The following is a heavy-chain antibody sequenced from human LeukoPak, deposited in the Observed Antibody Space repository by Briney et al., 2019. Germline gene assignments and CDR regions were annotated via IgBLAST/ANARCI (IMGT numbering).Heavy chain of an antibody. V-gene: IGHV3-23*01. CDR3: AKALRITIFGVVIIVDAFDI. J-gene: IGHJ3*02. Sequence: GGSLRLSCAASGFTFSSYAMSWVRQAPGKGLEWVSAISGSGGSTYYADSVKGRFTISRDNSKNTLYLQMNSLRAEDTAVYYCAKALRITIFGVVIIVDAFDIWGRGTMVTVSS. CDR2: ISGSGGST. CDR1: GFTFSSYA. D-gene: IGHD3-3*01.